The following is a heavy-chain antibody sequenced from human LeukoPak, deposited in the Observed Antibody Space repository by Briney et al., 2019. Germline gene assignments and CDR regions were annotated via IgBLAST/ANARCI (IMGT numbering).Heavy chain of an antibody. J-gene: IGHJ6*02. D-gene: IGHD2/OR15-2a*01. Sequence: TGGSLRLSCAASRFTVSSNYMSWVRQAPRKGLEWGSVIHSGASTYYADSVKGRFTISRDNSNNTLYLQMNSLRAEDTAVYYCASYLTSIPSGMDVWGQGTTVIVSS. CDR3: ASYLTSIPSGMDV. CDR2: IHSGAST. V-gene: IGHV3-66*01. CDR1: RFTVSSNY.